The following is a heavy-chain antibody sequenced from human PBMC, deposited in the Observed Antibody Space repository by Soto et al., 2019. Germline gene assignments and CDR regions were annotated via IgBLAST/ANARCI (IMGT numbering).Heavy chain of an antibody. Sequence: QVQLQESGPGLVKPSGTLSLTCAVSGVSIGSHDWWTWVRQPPGKGLEWIGESHQSGNTNYNSSLESRVTISLDKSKNHVSRQLSSVTVADTAVYYCATRDTGRVYWGQGTLVTVSS. D-gene: IGHD5-18*01. CDR1: GVSIGSHDW. V-gene: IGHV4-4*02. J-gene: IGHJ4*02. CDR3: ATRDTGRVY. CDR2: SHQSGNT.